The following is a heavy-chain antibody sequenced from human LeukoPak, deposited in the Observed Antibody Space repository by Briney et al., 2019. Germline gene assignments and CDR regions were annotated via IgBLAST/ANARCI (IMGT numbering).Heavy chain of an antibody. CDR2: ISYDGSNK. J-gene: IGHJ4*02. V-gene: IGHV3-30*14. CDR1: GFTFSSYA. D-gene: IGHD5-24*01. CDR3: ARSEMATILGFDY. Sequence: PGGSLRLSCAASGFTFSSYAMHWVRQAPGKGLEWVAVISYDGSNKYYADSVKGRFTISRDNSKNTLYLQMNSLRAEDTAVYYCARSEMATILGFDYWGQGTLVTVSS.